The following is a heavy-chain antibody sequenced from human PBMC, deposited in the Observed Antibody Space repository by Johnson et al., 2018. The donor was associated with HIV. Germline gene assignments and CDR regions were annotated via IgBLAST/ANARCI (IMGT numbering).Heavy chain of an antibody. Sequence: QVQLVESGGGVVQPGRSLRLSCAASGFTFSSYAMHWFRHAPGKGLEWVAVISYDGSNKYYADSVKGRFTISRDNAKNTLYLQMNSLRAEDTAVYYCARERDTDMAGDAFDIWGQGIMVTVSS. J-gene: IGHJ3*02. D-gene: IGHD5-18*01. CDR3: ARERDTDMAGDAFDI. CDR2: ISYDGSNK. CDR1: GFTFSSYA. V-gene: IGHV3-30*04.